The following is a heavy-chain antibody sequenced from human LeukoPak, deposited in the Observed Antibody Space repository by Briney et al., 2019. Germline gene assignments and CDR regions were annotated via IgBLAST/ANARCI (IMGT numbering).Heavy chain of an antibody. CDR3: ARAGYYGSGSYNINWFDP. J-gene: IGHJ5*02. CDR2: INHSGST. CDR1: GGSFSGYY. V-gene: IGHV4-34*01. D-gene: IGHD3-10*01. Sequence: SETLSLTCAVYGGSFSGYYWSWIRQPPGKGLEWIGEINHSGSTNYNPSLKSRVTISVDTSKNQFSLKLSSVTAADTAVYYCARAGYYGSGSYNINWFDPWGQGTLVTVSS.